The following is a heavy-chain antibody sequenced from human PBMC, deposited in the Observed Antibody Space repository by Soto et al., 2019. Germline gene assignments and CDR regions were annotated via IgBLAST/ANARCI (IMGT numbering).Heavy chain of an antibody. J-gene: IGHJ4*02. CDR3: ARGSVNDGGSVFDY. D-gene: IGHD2-15*01. V-gene: IGHV4-61*08. CDR1: GGSVSSTGDH. CDR2: IYYSGST. Sequence: QVQLKESGPGLVNPSETLYLTCNVSGGSVSSTGDHWDWIRPPPGKGLEWVGHIYYSGSTKYHTSLKSRVIISVDSSKNQFSLKLNSVTAADTAVYYCARGSVNDGGSVFDYWGQGILVTVSS.